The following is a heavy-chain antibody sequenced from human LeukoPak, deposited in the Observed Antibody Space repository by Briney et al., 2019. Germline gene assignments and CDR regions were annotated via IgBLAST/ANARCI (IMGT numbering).Heavy chain of an antibody. CDR2: IKQDGSEK. CDR3: ARDPGYSYGYLFDY. Sequence: PEGSLRLSCAASGFTFSSYWMNWVRQAPGKGLECVANIKQDGSEKYYVDSVKGRFTISRDSSKNTLYLQMNSLRAEDTAVYYCARDPGYSYGYLFDYWGQGTLVTVSS. CDR1: GFTFSSYW. V-gene: IGHV3-7*03. J-gene: IGHJ4*02. D-gene: IGHD5-18*01.